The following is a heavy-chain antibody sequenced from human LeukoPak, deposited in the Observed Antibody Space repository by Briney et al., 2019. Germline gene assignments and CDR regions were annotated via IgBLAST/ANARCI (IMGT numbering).Heavy chain of an antibody. Sequence: PGGSLRLSCAASGFTFASYWMRWVRQAPGRGLEWVGKIRQDGSEKFYVDSVKGRFTISRDTAMSSLYMQMNRLRGEDTAVYFCERVGGCWELILWGQGTLVTVSS. CDR1: GFTFASYW. V-gene: IGHV3-7*03. CDR3: ERVGGCWELIL. D-gene: IGHD1-26*01. J-gene: IGHJ4*02. CDR2: IRQDGSEK.